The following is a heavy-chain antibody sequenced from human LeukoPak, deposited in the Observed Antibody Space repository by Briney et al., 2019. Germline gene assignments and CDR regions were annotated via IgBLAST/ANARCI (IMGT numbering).Heavy chain of an antibody. D-gene: IGHD2-2*01. CDR1: GFTFSIYW. CDR3: ARQGVVPENFDY. V-gene: IGHV3-7*01. CDR2: INQDGSQK. Sequence: GGSLRLSCAASGFTFSIYWMSWVRQAPGKGLEWVANINQDGSQKYYVDSVKGRFTISRDNAKNSFFLQMSSLRAEDTSVYYCARQGVVPENFDYWGQGTLVTVSS. J-gene: IGHJ4*02.